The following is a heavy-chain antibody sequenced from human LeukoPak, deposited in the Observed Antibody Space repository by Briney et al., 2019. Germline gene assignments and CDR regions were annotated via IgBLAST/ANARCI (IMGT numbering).Heavy chain of an antibody. CDR1: GFTFSSYW. CDR2: IRKDGSEQ. J-gene: IGHJ4*02. Sequence: GGSLRLSCAASGFTFSSYWMSWVRQAPGKGLEWVANIRKDGSEQYYVDSVKGRFTISRDNAKNSLYLQMNSLRAEDTAVYYCARDLRFLDYWGQGTLVTVSS. D-gene: IGHD3-3*01. CDR3: ARDLRFLDY. V-gene: IGHV3-7*01.